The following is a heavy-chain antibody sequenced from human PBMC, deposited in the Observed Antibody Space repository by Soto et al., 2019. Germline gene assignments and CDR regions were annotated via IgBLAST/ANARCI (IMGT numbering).Heavy chain of an antibody. D-gene: IGHD6-13*01. J-gene: IGHJ5*02. Sequence: QVQLVESGGGLVKPGGSLRLSCAASGFTFSDYYMTWIRQAPGKGLEWISFISGSGKTIHFADSLEGRFTISRDNAKNSVYLEMNSLRAEDTAVYYCARDAGYSSSLYFSWFDPWGPRTLVTVSS. CDR1: GFTFSDYY. CDR2: ISGSGKTI. V-gene: IGHV3-11*01. CDR3: ARDAGYSSSLYFSWFDP.